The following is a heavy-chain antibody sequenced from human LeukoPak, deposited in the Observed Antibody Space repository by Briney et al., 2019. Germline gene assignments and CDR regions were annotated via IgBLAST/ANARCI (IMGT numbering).Heavy chain of an antibody. CDR3: ARAQSLTNLSGWFDP. V-gene: IGHV4-31*03. CDR1: GGSISSGGYY. J-gene: IGHJ5*02. Sequence: SETLSLTCTVSGGSISSGGYYWSWIRQHPGKGLVWIGYIYYSGSTYYNPSLKSRVTISVDTSKNQFSLKLSSVTAADTAVYYCARAQSLTNLSGWFDPWGQGTLVTVSS. D-gene: IGHD1-14*01. CDR2: IYYSGST.